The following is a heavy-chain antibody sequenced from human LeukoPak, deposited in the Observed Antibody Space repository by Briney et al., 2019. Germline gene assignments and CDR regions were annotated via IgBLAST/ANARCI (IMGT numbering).Heavy chain of an antibody. CDR1: GGTFSSYA. CDR2: IIPILGIV. CDR3: AREVYCSGGSCYFDY. D-gene: IGHD2-15*01. J-gene: IGHJ4*02. V-gene: IGHV1-69*04. Sequence: RASVKVSCKASGGTFSSYAISWVRQAPGQGLEWMGRIIPILGIVNYAQKFQGRVTITADKSTSTAYMELSSLRSEDTAVYYCAREVYCSGGSCYFDYWGQGTLVTVSS.